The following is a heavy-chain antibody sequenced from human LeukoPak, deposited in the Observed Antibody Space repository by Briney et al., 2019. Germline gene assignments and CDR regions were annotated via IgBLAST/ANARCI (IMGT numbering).Heavy chain of an antibody. V-gene: IGHV4-59*08. CDR2: IFYSGHT. CDR3: ARQPYMSGAYYFDY. D-gene: IGHD1-26*01. CDR1: GASMNSYY. J-gene: IGHJ4*02. Sequence: SETLSLTCTVSGASMNSYYWSWIRQPPGKGLEWIAYIFYSGHTNYNPSLKSRVTISVDTSKNQFSLKLGSVTAADTAVYYCARQPYMSGAYYFDYWGQGTLVTVSS.